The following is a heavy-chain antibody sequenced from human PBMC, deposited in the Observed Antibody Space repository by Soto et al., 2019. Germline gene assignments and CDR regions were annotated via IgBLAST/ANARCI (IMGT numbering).Heavy chain of an antibody. CDR1: GYTFSSYA. V-gene: IGHV1-3*01. CDR2: INAGYGNT. CDR3: ARDTGDGTFDF. J-gene: IGHJ4*01. D-gene: IGHD7-27*01. Sequence: GASVKVSCKASGYTFSSYAMHWVRQAPGQRLEWMGWINAGYGNTKSSQKFQDRVTISRDTSASTAYMELTSLRSEDTAVYYCARDTGDGTFDFWRHGTLVTVSS.